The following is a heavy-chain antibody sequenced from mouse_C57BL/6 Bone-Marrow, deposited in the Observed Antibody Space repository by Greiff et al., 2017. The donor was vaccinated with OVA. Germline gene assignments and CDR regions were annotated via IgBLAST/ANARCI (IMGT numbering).Heavy chain of an antibody. CDR3: ASTVVATYYAMDY. V-gene: IGHV1-69*01. D-gene: IGHD1-1*01. CDR2: IDPSDSYT. CDR1: GYTFTSYW. Sequence: VQLQQPGAELVMPGASVKLSCKASGYTFTSYWMHWVKQRPGQGLEWIGEIDPSDSYTNYNQKFKGKSTLTVDKSSSTAYMQLSSLTSEDSAVYYCASTVVATYYAMDYWGQGTSVTVSS. J-gene: IGHJ4*01.